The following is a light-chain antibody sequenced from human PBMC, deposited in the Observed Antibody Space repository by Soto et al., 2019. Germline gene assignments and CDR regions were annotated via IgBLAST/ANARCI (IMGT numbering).Light chain of an antibody. V-gene: IGKV1-5*01. J-gene: IGKJ1*01. CDR3: QHYGGMWT. CDR2: DAS. CDR1: QTITNR. Sequence: DIQMTQSPSTLPASVGDRVTITCRASQTITNRLAWYQQKPGKAPKVLIYDASNLESGVPSRFTGSGSGTEFILTISSLQPDDFATYYWQHYGGMWTFGQGTKVDIK.